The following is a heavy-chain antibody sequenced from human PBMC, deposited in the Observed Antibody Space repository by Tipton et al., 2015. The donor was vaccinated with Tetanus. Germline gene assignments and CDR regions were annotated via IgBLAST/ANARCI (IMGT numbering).Heavy chain of an antibody. D-gene: IGHD6-19*01. CDR2: IYYRGST. Sequence: TLSLTCSVSGASMTSSYYYWGWIRQPPGKGLEWIGNIYYRGSTYYSPSLRSRVVMSVDTSKNQFSLNLTSVTAADTAVYYCASLPKHWLAPRGAPWGQGTLVTVSS. J-gene: IGHJ5*02. CDR3: ASLPKHWLAPRGAP. CDR1: GASMTSSYYY. V-gene: IGHV4-39*01.